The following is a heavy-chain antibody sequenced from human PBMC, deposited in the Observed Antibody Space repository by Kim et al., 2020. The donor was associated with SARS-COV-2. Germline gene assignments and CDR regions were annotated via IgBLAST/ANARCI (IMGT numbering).Heavy chain of an antibody. CDR2: IDGSDGTT. V-gene: IGHV3-23*01. CDR1: GFTFTGYA. CDR3: LKGGWGWIWDH. J-gene: IGHJ4*02. D-gene: IGHD2-2*03. Sequence: GGSLRLPCTTSGFTFTGYAMSWVRQAPGKGLEWVSSIDGSDGTTYYVDSVKGRFTISRDDSKSTLYLWMTSLRADDTAVYYCLKGGWGWIWDHWGQGA.